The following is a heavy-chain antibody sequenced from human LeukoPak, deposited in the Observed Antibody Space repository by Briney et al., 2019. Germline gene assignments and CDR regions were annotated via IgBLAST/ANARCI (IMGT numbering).Heavy chain of an antibody. CDR3: ARGVLLEWLLFGFYYYMDV. J-gene: IGHJ6*03. CDR2: INPNSGGT. V-gene: IGHV1-2*02. Sequence: ASVKVSCKASGYTFTGYYMHWVRQAPGQGLEWMGWINPNSGGTNYAQKFQGRVTMTRDTSISTAYMELSRLRSDDTAVYYCARGVLLEWLLFGFYYYMDVWGKGTTVTVSS. CDR1: GYTFTGYY. D-gene: IGHD3-3*01.